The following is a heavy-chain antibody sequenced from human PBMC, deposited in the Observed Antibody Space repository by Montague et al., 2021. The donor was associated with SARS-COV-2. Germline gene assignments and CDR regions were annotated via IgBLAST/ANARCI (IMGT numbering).Heavy chain of an antibody. CDR1: GGSITNYY. D-gene: IGHD3-3*01. J-gene: IGHJ6*02. Sequence: SETLSLTCTVSGGSITNYYWSWVRQPPGKGLEWIGYVYHNGATKYSTSLESRVTISLATSRNQFSLKLGSVTATDTAVYFCARHGAILRGYFWGAMDVWGQGTTVTVSS. CDR2: VYHNGAT. V-gene: IGHV4-59*08. CDR3: ARHGAILRGYFWGAMDV.